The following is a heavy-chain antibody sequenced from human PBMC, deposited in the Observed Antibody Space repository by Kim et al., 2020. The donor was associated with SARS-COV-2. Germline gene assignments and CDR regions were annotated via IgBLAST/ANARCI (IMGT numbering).Heavy chain of an antibody. CDR2: ISSSSSYT. V-gene: IGHV3-11*03. Sequence: GGSLRLSCAASGFTFSDYYMSWIRQAPGKGLEWVSYISSSSSYTNYADSVKGRFTISRDNAKNSLYLQMNSLRAEDTAVYYCARREQWLDPPADAFDIWGQGTMVTVSS. CDR3: ARREQWLDPPADAFDI. CDR1: GFTFSDYY. J-gene: IGHJ3*02. D-gene: IGHD6-19*01.